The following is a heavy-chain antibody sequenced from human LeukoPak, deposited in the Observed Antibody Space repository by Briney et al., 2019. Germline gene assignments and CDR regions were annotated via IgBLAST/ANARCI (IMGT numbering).Heavy chain of an antibody. V-gene: IGHV3-30-3*01. CDR1: GFTFSTYA. D-gene: IGHD6-19*01. CDR2: MSSDGNNK. CDR3: ARAAGQWLVQEGAFDI. J-gene: IGHJ3*02. Sequence: GRSLRLSCAASGFTFSTYAMHWVRQAPGKGLEWVAVMSSDGNNKYYADSVKGRFTISRDNSKNTLYLQMNSLRAEDTALYYCARAAGQWLVQEGAFDIWGQGTMVTVSS.